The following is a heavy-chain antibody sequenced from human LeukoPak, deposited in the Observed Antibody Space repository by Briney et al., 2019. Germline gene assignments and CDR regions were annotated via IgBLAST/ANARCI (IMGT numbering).Heavy chain of an antibody. V-gene: IGHV3-7*01. CDR3: ARAIIGGASFLDY. Sequence: PGGSLRLSCTVSGFSFSSYWMSWVRQAPGKGLERVANIEHDGSTKFYLDSVKGRFTISRDNAMSSLYLQMDSLRAEDTAVYFCARAIIGGASFLDYWGQGTLVTVSS. CDR1: GFSFSSYW. D-gene: IGHD1-26*01. CDR2: IEHDGSTK. J-gene: IGHJ4*02.